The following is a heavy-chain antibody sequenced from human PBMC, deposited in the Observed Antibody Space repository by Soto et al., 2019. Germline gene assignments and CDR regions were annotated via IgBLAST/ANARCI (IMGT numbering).Heavy chain of an antibody. CDR1: GGDFNNFA. J-gene: IGHJ6*02. V-gene: IGHV1-69*13. CDR3: ARGGGVKLAVTHYYGMDV. D-gene: IGHD2-15*01. Sequence: EASVKVSCKAPGGDFNNFAITWVRQAPGQGLEWMGGIIPIFGTPNYARKFQGRLTIIADESTTTVHMELSSLRSDDTAVYYCARGGGVKLAVTHYYGMDVWGQGTTVTVSS. CDR2: IIPIFGTP.